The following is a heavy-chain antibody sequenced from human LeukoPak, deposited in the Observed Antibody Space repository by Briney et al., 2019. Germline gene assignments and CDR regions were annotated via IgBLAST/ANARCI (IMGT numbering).Heavy chain of an antibody. CDR3: ARGGDYEITYYYYYYMDV. CDR1: VYTFTSYD. Sequence: ASVKVSCKASVYTFTSYDINWVRQATGQGLEWMGWMNPNSGNTGYAQKFQGRVTMTRNTSISTAYMELSSLRSEDTAVYYCARGGDYEITYYYYYYMDVWGKGTTVTVSS. D-gene: IGHD4-17*01. J-gene: IGHJ6*03. V-gene: IGHV1-8*01. CDR2: MNPNSGNT.